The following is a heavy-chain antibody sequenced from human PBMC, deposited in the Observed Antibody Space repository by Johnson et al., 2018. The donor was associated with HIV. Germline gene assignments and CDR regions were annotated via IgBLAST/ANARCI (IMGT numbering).Heavy chain of an antibody. J-gene: IGHJ3*02. V-gene: IGHV3-48*01. CDR1: GFIFSGFG. CDR2: ISSSGGTK. CDR3: AKDLRSSSWPPGAFDI. Sequence: VQVVESGGGVVRPGKSLRLSCAASGFIFSGFGLHWVRQAPGKGLEWVSYISSSGGTKYYADSVKGRFTISRDNSKNTLYLQMNSLRAEDTSVYYCAKDLRSSSWPPGAFDIWGQGTMVTVSS. D-gene: IGHD6-13*01.